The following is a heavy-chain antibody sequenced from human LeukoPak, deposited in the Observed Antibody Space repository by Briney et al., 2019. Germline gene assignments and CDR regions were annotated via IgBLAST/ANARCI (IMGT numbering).Heavy chain of an antibody. J-gene: IGHJ4*02. CDR3: AREHGDYEVDY. V-gene: IGHV4-34*01. CDR2: INHSGST. CDR1: GGSFSGYY. Sequence: KTSETLSLTCAVYGGSFSGYYWSWIRQPPGKGLEWIGEINHSGSTNYNPSLKSRVTISVDTSKNQFSLKLSSVTAADTAVYYCAREHGDYEVDYWGQGTLVTVSS. D-gene: IGHD4-17*01.